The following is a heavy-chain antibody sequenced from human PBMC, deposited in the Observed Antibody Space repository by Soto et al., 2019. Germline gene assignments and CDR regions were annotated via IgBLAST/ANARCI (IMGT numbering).Heavy chain of an antibody. V-gene: IGHV5-51*01. D-gene: IGHD2-15*01. CDR1: GYTCNTYW. CDR2: IYPGDSDT. J-gene: IGHJ6*02. CDR3: ARRARSAPDV. Sequence: GESLKISCKGSGYTCNTYWIGWVRQMPGKGLEWMGIIYPGDSDTRYSPSFQGQVTISADKSISTAYLQWSSLKASDSAIYYCARRARSAPDVWGQGTTVTVSS.